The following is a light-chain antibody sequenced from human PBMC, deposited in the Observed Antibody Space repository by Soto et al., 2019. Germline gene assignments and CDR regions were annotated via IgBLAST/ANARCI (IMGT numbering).Light chain of an antibody. CDR2: GAS. J-gene: IGKJ1*01. Sequence: EIVLTQSPGTLSLSPGDRATLSCRASQSVSSSYLAWYQQKPGQAPRLLISGASSRSTGIPDRFSGSVSGTDFTLTISRLEPEDFAVYYCQQYMSSVTFGQGTKVEIK. CDR3: QQYMSSVT. V-gene: IGKV3-20*01. CDR1: QSVSSSY.